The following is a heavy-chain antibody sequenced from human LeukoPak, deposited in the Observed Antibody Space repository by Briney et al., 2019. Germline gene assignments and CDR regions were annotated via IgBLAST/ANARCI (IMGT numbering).Heavy chain of an antibody. CDR2: ISSSSSYI. V-gene: IGHV3-21*01. D-gene: IGHD3-22*01. CDR3: ARAGAYDSSGYYPDY. CDR1: GFTFSSYS. J-gene: IGHJ4*02. Sequence: GGSLRLSRAASGFTFSSYSMNWVRQAPGKGLAWVSSISSSSSYIYYADSVKGRFTISRDNAKNSLYLQMNSLRAEDTAVYYCARAGAYDSSGYYPDYWGQGTLVTVSS.